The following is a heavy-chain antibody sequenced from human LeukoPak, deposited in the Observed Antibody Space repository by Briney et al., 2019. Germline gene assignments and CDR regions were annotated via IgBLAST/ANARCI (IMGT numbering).Heavy chain of an antibody. Sequence: ASVKVSCKASGYTLTDYYMHWVRQAPGQGLEWMGWINPNSGGTNYAQKFQGRVTMTRDTSISTAYMELSRLRSDDTAVYYCAKSISGYPFDYWGQGTLVTVSS. V-gene: IGHV1-2*02. CDR3: AKSISGYPFDY. CDR2: INPNSGGT. D-gene: IGHD3-22*01. CDR1: GYTLTDYY. J-gene: IGHJ4*02.